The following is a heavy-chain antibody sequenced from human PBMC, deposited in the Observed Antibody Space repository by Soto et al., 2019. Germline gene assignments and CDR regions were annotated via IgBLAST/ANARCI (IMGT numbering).Heavy chain of an antibody. CDR2: IIPIFGTA. J-gene: IGHJ4*02. Sequence: SVKVSCKASGGTFSSYAIIWVRQAPGQGLEWMGGIIPIFGTANYAQKFQGRVTITADESTSTAYMELSSLRSEDTAVYYCARIAQRGYSGYPGYYFDYWGQGTLVTVSS. CDR3: ARIAQRGYSGYPGYYFDY. V-gene: IGHV1-69*13. D-gene: IGHD5-12*01. CDR1: GGTFSSYA.